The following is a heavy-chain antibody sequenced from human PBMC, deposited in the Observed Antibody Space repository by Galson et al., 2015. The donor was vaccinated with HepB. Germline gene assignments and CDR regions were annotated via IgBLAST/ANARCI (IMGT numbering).Heavy chain of an antibody. CDR2: ISYDGSNK. CDR3: AREETYYDFWSGSAGPEYYYYGMDV. Sequence: SLRLSCAASGFTFSSYAMHWVRQAPGKGLEWVAVISYDGSNKYYADSVKGRFTISRDNSKNTLYLQMNSLRAEDTAVYYCAREETYYDFWSGSAGPEYYYYGMDVWGQGTTVTVSS. J-gene: IGHJ6*02. V-gene: IGHV3-30-3*01. D-gene: IGHD3-3*01. CDR1: GFTFSSYA.